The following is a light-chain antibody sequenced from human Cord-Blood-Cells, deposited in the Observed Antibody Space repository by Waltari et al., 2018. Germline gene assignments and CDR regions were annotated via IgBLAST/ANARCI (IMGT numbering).Light chain of an antibody. Sequence: DIQMTQSPSSLSASVGDRVTITCQASQDISNYLNWYQQKPGKAPKLLIYDASNLETGVPSRCSGSGSWTDFTFTISSLQPEDIATYYWQQYDNLPIFTFGPGTKVDIK. CDR1: QDISNY. CDR2: DAS. J-gene: IGKJ3*01. V-gene: IGKV1-33*01. CDR3: QQYDNLPIFT.